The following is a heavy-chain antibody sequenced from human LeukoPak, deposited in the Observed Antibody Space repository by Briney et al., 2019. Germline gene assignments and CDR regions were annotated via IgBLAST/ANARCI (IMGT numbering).Heavy chain of an antibody. CDR2: INPNSGGT. CDR3: ARVRYRD. Sequence: ASVKVSFKASGYTFTCYYMHWVRQPRGQGLEWMRWINPNSGGTNYAQKFQGRVTMTRDTSISTAYMELSRLRSDDTAVYYCARVRYRDWGQGTLVTVSS. J-gene: IGHJ4*02. D-gene: IGHD1-1*01. V-gene: IGHV1-2*02. CDR1: GYTFTCYY.